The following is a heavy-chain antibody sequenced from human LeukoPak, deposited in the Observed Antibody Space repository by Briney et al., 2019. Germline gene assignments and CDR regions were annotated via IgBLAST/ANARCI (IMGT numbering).Heavy chain of an antibody. CDR2: IIPIFDTA. V-gene: IGHV1-69*13. CDR1: GGTFSSYA. CDR3: ALHSSSWTYNWFDP. Sequence: GASVKVSCKASGGTFSSYAISWVRQAPGQGLEWMGGIIPIFDTANYAQKFQGRVTITADESTSTAYMELSSLRSEDTAVYYCALHSSSWTYNWFDPWGQGTLVTVSS. D-gene: IGHD6-13*01. J-gene: IGHJ5*02.